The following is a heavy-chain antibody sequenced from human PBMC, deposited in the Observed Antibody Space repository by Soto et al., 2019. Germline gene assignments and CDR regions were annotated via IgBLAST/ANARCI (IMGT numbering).Heavy chain of an antibody. CDR3: VRDASGGSYLNYFDL. V-gene: IGHV3-48*02. J-gene: IGHJ5*02. D-gene: IGHD6-19*01. Sequence: PGGSLRLSCTASGFTFSDSWMTWVRQAPGKGLEWVSYVSSHSSTTYYADSVKGRSSISRDNAENALYLQMNSLRDEDTAVYYCVRDASGGSYLNYFDLWGQGTLVTVSS. CDR2: VSSHSSTT. CDR1: GFTFSDSW.